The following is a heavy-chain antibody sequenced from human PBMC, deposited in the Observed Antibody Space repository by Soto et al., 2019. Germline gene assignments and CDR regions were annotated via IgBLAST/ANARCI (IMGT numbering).Heavy chain of an antibody. CDR3: AKDPHVLLWFGELSNDAFDI. CDR1: GFTFSSYA. V-gene: IGHV3-23*01. Sequence: GGSLRLSCAASGFTFSSYAMSWVRQAPGKGLKWVSAISGSGGSTYYADSVKGRFTISRDNSKNTLYLQMNSLRAEDTAVYYCAKDPHVLLWFGELSNDAFDIWGQGTMVTVSS. J-gene: IGHJ3*02. D-gene: IGHD3-10*01. CDR2: ISGSGGST.